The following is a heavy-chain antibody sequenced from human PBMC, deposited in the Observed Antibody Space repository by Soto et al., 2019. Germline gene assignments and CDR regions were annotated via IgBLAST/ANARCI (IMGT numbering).Heavy chain of an antibody. D-gene: IGHD2-15*01. CDR2: IYYSGTT. J-gene: IGHJ5*02. CDR3: ARDRSGGYNWFDP. CDR1: GDSINNYY. V-gene: IGHV4-59*01. Sequence: SETLSLTCTVSGDSINNYYWTWIRQTPGKGLEWIGDIYYSGTTKYNPSLKSRVTISADTSKNQFSLNLRSVTAADTAVYYCARDRSGGYNWFDPWGQGTLLTVSS.